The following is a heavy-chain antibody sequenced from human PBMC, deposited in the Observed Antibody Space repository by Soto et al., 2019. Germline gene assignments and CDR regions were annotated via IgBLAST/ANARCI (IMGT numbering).Heavy chain of an antibody. J-gene: IGHJ5*02. D-gene: IGHD6-13*01. CDR3: ARDRNQRGSWHGGGWFDP. CDR2: INPNSGGT. V-gene: IGHV1-2*04. CDR1: GYTFTGYY. Sequence: QVQLVQSGAEVKKPGASVKVSCKASGYTFTGYYMHWVRQAPGQGLEWMGWINPNSGGTNYAQKFQGWVTMTRDTSISTSYMELSSLRSDDTTVYYCARDRNQRGSWHGGGWFDPWGQGTLVTVSS.